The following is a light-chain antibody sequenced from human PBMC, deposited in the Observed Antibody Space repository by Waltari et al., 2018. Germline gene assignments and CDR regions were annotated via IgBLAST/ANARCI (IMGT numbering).Light chain of an antibody. V-gene: IGLV2-23*02. J-gene: IGLJ1*01. Sequence: QSALTQPASVSGSPGQSITISCTGTSSDVGSYNLVSWYQQHPGKAPNLMIYEVTERPSGVSNPFSGSKSDNTASHTLSGLQAEDQADYSCCSHAGSSIYVFGTGTKFTIL. CDR3: CSHAGSSIYV. CDR2: EVT. CDR1: SSDVGSYNL.